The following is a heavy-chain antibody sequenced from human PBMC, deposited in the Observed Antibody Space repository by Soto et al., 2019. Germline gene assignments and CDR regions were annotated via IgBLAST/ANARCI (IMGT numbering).Heavy chain of an antibody. V-gene: IGHV4-34*01. CDR1: GGSFRGYY. J-gene: IGHJ4*02. CDR3: ARGCSSTSCYAGLDY. CDR2: INHSGST. D-gene: IGHD2-2*01. Sequence: PSETLSLTCAFYGGSFRGYYWSWIRQPPGKGLEWIGEINHSGSTNYNPSLKSRVTISVDTSKNQFSLKLSSVTAADTAVYYCARGCSSTSCYAGLDYWGQGTLVTVSS.